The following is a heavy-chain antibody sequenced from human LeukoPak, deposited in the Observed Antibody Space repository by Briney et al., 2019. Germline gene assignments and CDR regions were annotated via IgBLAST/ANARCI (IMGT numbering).Heavy chain of an antibody. Sequence: SETLSLTCTVSGGSISSYYWSWIRQPPGKGLEWIGYIYYSGSTNYNPSLKSRVTISVDTSKNQFSLKLSSVTAADTAVYYCARDYRTAGGYYYYMDVWGKGTTVTVSS. D-gene: IGHD2-21*02. V-gene: IGHV4-59*01. CDR2: IYYSGST. CDR1: GGSISSYY. J-gene: IGHJ6*03. CDR3: ARDYRTAGGYYYYMDV.